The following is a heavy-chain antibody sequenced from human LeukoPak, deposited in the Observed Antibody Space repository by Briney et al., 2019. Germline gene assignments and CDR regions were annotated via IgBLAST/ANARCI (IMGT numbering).Heavy chain of an antibody. CDR3: AKVGLRLGELSTNNWFDP. J-gene: IGHJ5*02. D-gene: IGHD3-16*02. V-gene: IGHV3-20*04. CDR2: INWNGGST. CDR1: GFTFSSYA. Sequence: GGSLRLSCAASGFTFSSYAMSWVRQAPGKGLEWVSGINWNGGSTGYADSVKGRFTISRDNAKNSLYLQMNGLRAEDTALYYCAKVGLRLGELSTNNWFDPWGQGTLVTVSS.